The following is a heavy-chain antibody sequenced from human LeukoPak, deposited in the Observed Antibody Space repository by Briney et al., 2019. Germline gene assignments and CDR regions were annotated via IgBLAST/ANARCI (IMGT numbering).Heavy chain of an antibody. D-gene: IGHD3-3*01. J-gene: IGHJ3*02. CDR2: INPNSGGT. Sequence: GASVKVSCKASGYTFTSYYMHWVRQAPGQGLEWMGWINPNSGGTNYAQKFQGRVTMTRDTSISTAYMELSRLRSDDTAVYYCARDRGVLEWFSGAFDIWGQGTMVTVSS. CDR3: ARDRGVLEWFSGAFDI. V-gene: IGHV1-2*02. CDR1: GYTFTSYY.